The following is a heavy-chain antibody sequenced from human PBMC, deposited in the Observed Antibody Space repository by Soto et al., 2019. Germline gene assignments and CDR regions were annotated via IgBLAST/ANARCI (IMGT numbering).Heavy chain of an antibody. J-gene: IGHJ4*02. CDR3: VRTSLVVAAATREDY. CDR2: INSDGSST. CDR1: GFTFSSYW. Sequence: EVQLVESGGGLVQPGESLRLSCAASGFTFSSYWMHWVRQAPGKGLVWVSRINSDGSSTSYAGSVKGRFTISRDNAKNTLYLQTIILRAEDTAVYYCVRTSLVVAAATREDYWGQGTLVTVSS. D-gene: IGHD2-15*01. V-gene: IGHV3-74*01.